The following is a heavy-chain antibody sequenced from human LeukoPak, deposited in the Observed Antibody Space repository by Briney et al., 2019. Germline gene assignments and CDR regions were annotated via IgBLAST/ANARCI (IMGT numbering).Heavy chain of an antibody. Sequence: SETLSLTCTVSGGSISSYYWSWIRQPPGKGLEWIGYIYYSGSTNYNPSLKSRVTISVDTSKNQFSLKLSSVTAADTAVYYCARTTHPYYYYYYMDVWGKGTTVTISS. V-gene: IGHV4-59*01. J-gene: IGHJ6*03. CDR2: IYYSGST. CDR3: ARTTHPYYYYYYMDV. D-gene: IGHD1-1*01. CDR1: GGSISSYY.